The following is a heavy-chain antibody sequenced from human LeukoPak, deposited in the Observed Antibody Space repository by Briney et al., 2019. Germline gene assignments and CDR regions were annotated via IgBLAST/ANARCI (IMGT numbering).Heavy chain of an antibody. D-gene: IGHD2-21*02. CDR1: RFTLDDYA. J-gene: IGHJ2*01. V-gene: IGHV3-9*01. CDR3: AKDNCGGYCYSGWYFDF. CDR2: ISYNSDTI. Sequence: VWSLSDSCAASRFTLDDYAMHYVRPAPGKGLEWVSGISYNSDTIAYADSVKGRFTISRDNAKNSLYLQMTSLRAEDTALYYCAKDNCGGYCYSGWYFDFWGRGTLVTVSS.